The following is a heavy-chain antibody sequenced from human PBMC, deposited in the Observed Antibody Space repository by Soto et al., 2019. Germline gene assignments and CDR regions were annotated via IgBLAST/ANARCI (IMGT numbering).Heavy chain of an antibody. CDR3: ARDSVDYGDYQGLDYFDY. J-gene: IGHJ4*02. CDR2: IWYDGSNK. CDR1: GFTFSSYG. V-gene: IGHV3-33*01. Sequence: QVQLVESGGGVFQPGRSLRLSCAASGFTFSSYGMHWVRQAPGKGLEWVAVIWYDGSNKYYADSVKGRFTISRDNSKNTLYLQMKSLRAEDTAVYYCARDSVDYGDYQGLDYFDYWCQGTLVTVSS. D-gene: IGHD4-17*01.